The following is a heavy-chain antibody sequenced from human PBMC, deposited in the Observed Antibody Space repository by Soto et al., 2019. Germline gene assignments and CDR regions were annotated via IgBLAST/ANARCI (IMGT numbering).Heavy chain of an antibody. J-gene: IGHJ5*02. V-gene: IGHV4-59*01. D-gene: IGHD6-19*01. CDR3: ASMGKIVVAGTAGWFDP. CDR2: IYYSGST. CDR1: GGSISSYY. Sequence: QVQLQESGPGMVKPSETLSLTCTVSGGSISSYYWSWIRQPPGKGLEWIGYIYYSGSTNYNPSLQSRATISVDTSKNQFSLKLSSVSAADTAVYYCASMGKIVVAGTAGWFDPWGQGTLVTDSS.